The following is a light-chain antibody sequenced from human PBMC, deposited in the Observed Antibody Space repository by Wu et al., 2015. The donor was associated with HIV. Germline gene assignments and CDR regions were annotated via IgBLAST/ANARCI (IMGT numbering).Light chain of an antibody. J-gene: IGKJ5*01. Sequence: EIVLTQSPGTLSLSPGEGATLSCRASQRIHRNYLAWYQQKPGQAPRILIYDASNRAPGVPARFSGSGSGTDFTLTISSLEPEDFAVYYCQQRSNWPLITFGQGTRLEIK. CDR2: DAS. CDR3: QQRSNWPLIT. V-gene: IGKV3-11*01. CDR1: QRIHRNY.